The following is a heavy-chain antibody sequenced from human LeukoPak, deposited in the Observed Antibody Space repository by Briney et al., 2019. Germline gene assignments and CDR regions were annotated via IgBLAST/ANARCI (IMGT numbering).Heavy chain of an antibody. D-gene: IGHD3-22*01. CDR2: ISSISSI. CDR1: GFTFSSHT. J-gene: IGHJ3*02. V-gene: IGHV3-48*02. CDR3: ARAFYDSNAFDI. Sequence: PGGSLRLSCAASGFTFSSHTMNWVRPARGKGLEWVSYISSISSIYYADSVRGRFTISRDNAKNSLYLQMDSLRDEDTAVYYCARAFYDSNAFDIWGQGTTVTASS.